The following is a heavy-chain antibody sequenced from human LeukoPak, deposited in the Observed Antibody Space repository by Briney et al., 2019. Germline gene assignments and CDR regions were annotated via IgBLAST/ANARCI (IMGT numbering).Heavy chain of an antibody. J-gene: IGHJ4*02. CDR3: ARTTVPPGDFDY. Sequence: GESLKISCKGSGYRFTSYWIGWVRQLPGKGLEWMGTIYPADSGTRYSPSFQGQVTISADKSISTAYLQWSSLKASDTAMYYCARTTVPPGDFDYWGQGTLVTVSS. V-gene: IGHV5-51*01. D-gene: IGHD4-17*01. CDR2: IYPADSGT. CDR1: GYRFTSYW.